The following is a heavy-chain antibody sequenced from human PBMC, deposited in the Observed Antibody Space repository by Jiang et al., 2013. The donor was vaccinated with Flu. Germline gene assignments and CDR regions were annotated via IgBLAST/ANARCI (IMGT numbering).Heavy chain of an antibody. J-gene: IGHJ4*02. CDR2: FYFSGST. CDR1: GDSISSYY. D-gene: IGHD2/OR15-2a*01. CDR3: ARAYLYYFDY. Sequence: PGLVKPSETLSLTCTVSGDSISSYYWNWVRQPPGKGLEWIGYFYFSGSTNYNPSLKSRVTISVDTSKNQFFLKLSSVTAADTAVYYCARAYLYYFDYWGQGTLVTVSS. V-gene: IGHV4-59*08.